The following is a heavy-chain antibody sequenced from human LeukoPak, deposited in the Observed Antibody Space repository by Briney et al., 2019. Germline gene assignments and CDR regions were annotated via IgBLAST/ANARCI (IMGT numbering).Heavy chain of an antibody. CDR2: ISGSGGST. CDR1: GFTFSSYA. D-gene: IGHD2-2*01. J-gene: IGHJ6*02. Sequence: GGSLRLSCAASGFTFSSYAMSWVRQAPGKGLEWVSAISGSGGSTYYADSVKGRFTISRDNSKNTLYLQMNSLRAEDTAVYYCAKVGPICSSTSRPNFSRYYYYGMDVWGQGTTVTVSS. V-gene: IGHV3-23*01. CDR3: AKVGPICSSTSRPNFSRYYYYGMDV.